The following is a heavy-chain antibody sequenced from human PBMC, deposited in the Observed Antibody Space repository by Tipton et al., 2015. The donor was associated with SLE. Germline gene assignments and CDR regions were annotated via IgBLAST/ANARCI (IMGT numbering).Heavy chain of an antibody. CDR2: ISYDGSNK. CDR3: ARAWYYYDSRGDAFDI. V-gene: IGHV3-30*04. CDR1: GFTFSSYA. J-gene: IGHJ3*02. Sequence: SLRLSCAASGFTFSSYAMHWVHQAPGKGLEWVAVISYDGSNKYYADSVKGRFTISRDNSKNTLYLQMNSLRAEDTPVYYCARAWYYYDSRGDAFDIWGQGTMVTVSS. D-gene: IGHD3-22*01.